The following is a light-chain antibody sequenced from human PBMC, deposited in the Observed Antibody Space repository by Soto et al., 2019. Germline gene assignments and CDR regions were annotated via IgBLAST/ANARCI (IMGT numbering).Light chain of an antibody. V-gene: IGKV3D-20*02. Sequence: EIVLTQSPGILSLSPGERASLSCGASQSISSSFLAWYQQKPGQAPRLLIYAASNRATGIPARFSGSGSGTDFTLTISSLEPEDFAVYYCQQRSNWLTFGEGTKVDIK. CDR1: QSISSSF. CDR2: AAS. CDR3: QQRSNWLT. J-gene: IGKJ4*01.